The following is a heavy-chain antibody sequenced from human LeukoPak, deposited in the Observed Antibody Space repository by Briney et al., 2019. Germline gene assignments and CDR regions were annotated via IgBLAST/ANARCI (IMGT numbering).Heavy chain of an antibody. Sequence: GASVKVSCKASGGTFSSYAISWVRQAPGQGLEWMGGIIPIFGTANYAQKFQGRVTITADESTSTAYMELSSLRSEDTAVYYCARDGLELRWDYFDYWGQGTLVTVSS. D-gene: IGHD1-7*01. CDR2: IIPIFGTA. J-gene: IGHJ4*02. V-gene: IGHV1-69*13. CDR1: GGTFSSYA. CDR3: ARDGLELRWDYFDY.